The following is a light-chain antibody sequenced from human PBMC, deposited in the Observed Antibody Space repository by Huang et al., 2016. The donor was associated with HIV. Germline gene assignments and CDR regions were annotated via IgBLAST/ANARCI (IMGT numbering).Light chain of an antibody. Sequence: DIQMTQSPSSLSASVGDRVTITCQASQDISNYVNWYQQKPGKAPKLLIYDASNLETGVSSRFSGSGSGTDFTFTISSLQPEDIATYYCQQYDNVPRFTFGPGTKVDIK. CDR3: QQYDNVPRFT. J-gene: IGKJ3*01. V-gene: IGKV1-33*01. CDR2: DAS. CDR1: QDISNY.